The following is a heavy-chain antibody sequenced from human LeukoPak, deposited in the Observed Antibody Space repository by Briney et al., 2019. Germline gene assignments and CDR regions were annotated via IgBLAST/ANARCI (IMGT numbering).Heavy chain of an antibody. CDR1: GGSFSGYY. CDR2: INHSGST. D-gene: IGHD6-19*01. J-gene: IGHJ4*02. Sequence: SETLSLTCAVYGGSFSGYYWSCIRQPPGKGLEWIGEINHSGSTNYNPSLKSRVTISVDTSKNQFSLKLSSVTAADTAVYYCAREKSRGWGRSLYFDYWGQGTLVTVSS. V-gene: IGHV4-34*01. CDR3: AREKSRGWGRSLYFDY.